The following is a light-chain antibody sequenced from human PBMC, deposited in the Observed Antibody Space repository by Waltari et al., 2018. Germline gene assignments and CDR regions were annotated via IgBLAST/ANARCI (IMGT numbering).Light chain of an antibody. Sequence: DIVMTQSPDSLAVSLGERATINCKSSQSVLSSPNNKTSLPWYQHKPGQPPKLLIYWASTRESGVPDRFSGSGSWTDFTLTISSLQAEDVAVYYCQQYYSTLSLTFGGGTKVEIK. J-gene: IGKJ4*01. CDR1: QSVLSSPNNKTS. V-gene: IGKV4-1*01. CDR3: QQYYSTLSLT. CDR2: WAS.